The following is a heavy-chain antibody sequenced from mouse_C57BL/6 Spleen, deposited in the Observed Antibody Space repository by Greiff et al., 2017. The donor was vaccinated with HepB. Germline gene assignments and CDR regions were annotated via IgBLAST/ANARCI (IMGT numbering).Heavy chain of an antibody. Sequence: QVQLKESGAELVRPGASVTLSCKASGYTFTDYEMHWVKQTPVHGLEWIGAIDPETGGTAYNQKFKGKAILTADKSSSTAYMELRSLTSEDSAVYYCTRSDYGPYYFDYWGQGTTLTVSS. D-gene: IGHD1-1*02. V-gene: IGHV1-15*01. CDR2: IDPETGGT. J-gene: IGHJ2*01. CDR3: TRSDYGPYYFDY. CDR1: GYTFTDYE.